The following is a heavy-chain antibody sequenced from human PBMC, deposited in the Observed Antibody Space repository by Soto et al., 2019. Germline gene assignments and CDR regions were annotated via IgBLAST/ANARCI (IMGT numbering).Heavy chain of an antibody. CDR1: GFTFSTYG. V-gene: IGHV3-33*01. CDR3: ATDGPRIAVAGTYPDH. Sequence: QVQLVESGGGVVQPGRSLRLSCAASGFTFSTYGMHWVRQAPGKGLEWLAIIWYDGTNKFYADSVKGRFTVSRDNYKNTLYLQMNGLRAEDTAVYYCATDGPRIAVAGTYPDHWGQGTQVTVSS. J-gene: IGHJ4*02. CDR2: IWYDGTNK. D-gene: IGHD6-19*01.